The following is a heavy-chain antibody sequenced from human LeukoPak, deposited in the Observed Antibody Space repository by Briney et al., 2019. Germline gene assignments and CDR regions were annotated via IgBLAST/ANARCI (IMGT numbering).Heavy chain of an antibody. D-gene: IGHD4-17*01. J-gene: IGHJ1*01. Sequence: SETLSLTCTVSGGSISSYYWSWIRQPPGKGLEWIGYIYYSGSTNYNPSLKSRVTILVDTSRNQFSLKLSSVTAADTAVYYCAREEGYGDWQHWGQGTLVTVSS. CDR2: IYYSGST. V-gene: IGHV4-59*01. CDR1: GGSISSYY. CDR3: AREEGYGDWQH.